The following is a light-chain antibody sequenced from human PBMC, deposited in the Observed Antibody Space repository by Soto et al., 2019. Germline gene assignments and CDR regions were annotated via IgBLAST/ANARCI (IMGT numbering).Light chain of an antibody. Sequence: IRITQSPSSLSASVVDTVTITCRASQSISSHLNWYQQKPGKAPKLLIYDASSLESGVPSRFSGSGSGTEFTLTISSLQPDDFATYYCQQYNSYPWTFGQGTKVDIK. J-gene: IGKJ1*01. CDR2: DAS. CDR3: QQYNSYPWT. CDR1: QSISSH. V-gene: IGKV1-13*02.